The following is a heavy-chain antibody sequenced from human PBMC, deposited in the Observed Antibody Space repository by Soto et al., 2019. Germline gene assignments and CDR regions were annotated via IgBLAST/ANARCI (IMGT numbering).Heavy chain of an antibody. CDR1: GYSFNSYW. CDR3: AIHGEWAANYFDN. CDR2: IDPSDSYT. Sequence: EVQLVQSGAEVKKPGESLRISCKGSGYSFNSYWITWVRQVPGKGLEWMGRIDPSDSYTNYSPSFQGHVTMSTDKSINTAYLQWSSLKASDPAMYYCAIHGEWAANYFDNWGQGTLVTVSS. J-gene: IGHJ4*02. V-gene: IGHV5-10-1*03. D-gene: IGHD3-10*01.